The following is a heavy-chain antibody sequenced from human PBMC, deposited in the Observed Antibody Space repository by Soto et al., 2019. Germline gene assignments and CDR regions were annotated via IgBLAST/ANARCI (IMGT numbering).Heavy chain of an antibody. Sequence: ASETLSLTCAVYGGSFSGYYWSWIRQPPGKGLEWIGEINHSGSTNYNPSLKSRVTISVDTSKNQFSLKLSSVTAADTAVYYCARGPELLWFGGRYYYYGMDVWGQGTTVTVSS. CDR1: GGSFSGYY. CDR3: ARGPELLWFGGRYYYYGMDV. V-gene: IGHV4-34*01. D-gene: IGHD3-10*01. CDR2: INHSGST. J-gene: IGHJ6*02.